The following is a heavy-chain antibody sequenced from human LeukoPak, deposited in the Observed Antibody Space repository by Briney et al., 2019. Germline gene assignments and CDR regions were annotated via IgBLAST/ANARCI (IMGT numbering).Heavy chain of an antibody. CDR1: GGSIYSRNW. D-gene: IGHD6-13*01. J-gene: IGHJ4*02. Sequence: SETLSLTCAVSGGSIYSRNWWSWVRQSPGKGLEWIAEIYYNENTNYNPSLKSRVTMSVDRSKSQFSMMLSSVTAADTAVYYCARDPVAAAGTAFDYWGPGILVTVSS. V-gene: IGHV4-4*02. CDR3: ARDPVAAAGTAFDY. CDR2: IYYNENT.